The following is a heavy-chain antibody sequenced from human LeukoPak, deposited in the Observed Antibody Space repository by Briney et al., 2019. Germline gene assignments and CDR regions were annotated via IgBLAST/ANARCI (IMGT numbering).Heavy chain of an antibody. D-gene: IGHD2-2*01. Sequence: GGSLRLPCAASGFTFSSYGMHWVRQAPGKGLEWVAVISYDGSNKYYADSVKGRFTISRDNSKNTLYLQMNSLRAEDTAVYYCAKGSTPDYWGQGTLVTVSS. CDR3: AKGSTPDY. J-gene: IGHJ4*02. CDR1: GFTFSSYG. CDR2: ISYDGSNK. V-gene: IGHV3-30*18.